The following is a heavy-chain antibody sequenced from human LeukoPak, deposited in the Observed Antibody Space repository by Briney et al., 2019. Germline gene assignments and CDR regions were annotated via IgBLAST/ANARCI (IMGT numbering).Heavy chain of an antibody. D-gene: IGHD3-10*01. CDR1: GGTFSSYA. J-gene: IGHJ6*03. CDR2: IIPIFGTP. Sequence: GSSVKVSCKASGGTFSSYAVSWVRQAPGQGLEWMGGIIPIFGTPKYAQKFQGRITITADESTSTAYMELRSLRSDDTAVYYCARGSPSSMVRSRYYYYYMDVWGKGTTVTISS. V-gene: IGHV1-69*01. CDR3: ARGSPSSMVRSRYYYYYMDV.